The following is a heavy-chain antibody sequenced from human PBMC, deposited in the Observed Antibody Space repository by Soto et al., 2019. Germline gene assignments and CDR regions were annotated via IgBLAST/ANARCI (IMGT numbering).Heavy chain of an antibody. D-gene: IGHD6-6*01. CDR3: SRWRPAYYGMDV. Sequence: PSQTLSLTCAMSGDSVSSKGAAWNWIRQSPSRGLEWLGRTYFRSKWYNDYAVSMQSRITVNPDTSKNQFSLQLISVTPEDTAVYYCSRWRPAYYGMDVWGQGTTVTVSS. CDR1: GDSVSSKGAA. CDR2: TYFRSKWYN. V-gene: IGHV6-1*01. J-gene: IGHJ6*02.